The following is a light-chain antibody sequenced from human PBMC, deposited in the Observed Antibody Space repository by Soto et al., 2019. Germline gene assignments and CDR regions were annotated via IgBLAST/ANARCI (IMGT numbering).Light chain of an antibody. J-gene: IGLJ2*01. CDR1: MRDVGAYNL. Sequence: QSALTQPASVSGSPGQSITISCAGTMRDVGAYNLVSWYQQHPGRAPQLIIYEVRNRPSGISFRFSGSKSGNTASLTISGLQDEDEADYYCSSYTSKSSRIFGGGTKLTVL. CDR2: EVR. CDR3: SSYTSKSSRI. V-gene: IGLV2-14*01.